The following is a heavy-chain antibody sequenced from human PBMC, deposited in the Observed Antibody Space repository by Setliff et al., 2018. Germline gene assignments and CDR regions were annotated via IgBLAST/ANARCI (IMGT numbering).Heavy chain of an antibody. Sequence: GSLRLSCAASGFNFRGYAMTWVRQAPGKXLXWVXXXXXXXXXXXTXSXKXXXTISRDNSKNTLYLQMSSLRDDDTAVYYCAKGGQQVAPDGRWFDPWGQGSLVTVSS. CDR1: GFNFRGYA. CDR3: AKGGQQVAPDGRWFDP. V-gene: IGHV3-23*01. D-gene: IGHD6-13*01. J-gene: IGHJ5*02. CDR2: XXXXXXX.